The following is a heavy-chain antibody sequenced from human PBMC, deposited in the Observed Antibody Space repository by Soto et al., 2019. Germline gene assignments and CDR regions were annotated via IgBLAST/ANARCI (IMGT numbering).Heavy chain of an antibody. CDR2: INPSGGST. CDR3: ARDRPGGSGSYQDLRPRTYYFDY. V-gene: IGHV1-46*01. CDR1: GYTFTSYY. Sequence: EASVKVSCKASGYTFTSYYMHWVRQAPGQGLEWMGIINPSGGSTSYAQKFQGRVTMTRDTSTSTVYMELSSLRSEDTAVYYCARDRPGGSGSYQDLRPRTYYFDYWGQGTLVTVSS. J-gene: IGHJ4*02. D-gene: IGHD3-10*01.